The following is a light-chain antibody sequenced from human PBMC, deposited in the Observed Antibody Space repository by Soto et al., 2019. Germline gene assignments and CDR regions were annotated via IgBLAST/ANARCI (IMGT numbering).Light chain of an antibody. Sequence: QSALTQSPSASGSPGQSVTISCTGTSSDVGNYKYVSWYQQHPGKAPKLMIYEVSKRPSGVPDRFSGSKSGNTASLTVSGLQVEDEADFYCSTYAGLNVWVFGGGSKVTVL. J-gene: IGLJ3*02. CDR2: EVS. CDR1: SSDVGNYKY. V-gene: IGLV2-8*01. CDR3: STYAGLNVWV.